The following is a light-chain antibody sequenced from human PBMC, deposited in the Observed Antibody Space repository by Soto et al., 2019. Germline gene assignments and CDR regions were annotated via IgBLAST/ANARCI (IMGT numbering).Light chain of an antibody. CDR2: QDN. Sequence: SSELTQPPSVSVSPGQTASITCSGEKLGDKFACWYQQKPGQSPVLVIYQDNKRPSGIPDRFSGSNSGNTATLTISGTQAMDEADYYCQAWDRSVNYVFGTGTKVTV. V-gene: IGLV3-1*01. CDR1: KLGDKF. J-gene: IGLJ1*01. CDR3: QAWDRSVNYV.